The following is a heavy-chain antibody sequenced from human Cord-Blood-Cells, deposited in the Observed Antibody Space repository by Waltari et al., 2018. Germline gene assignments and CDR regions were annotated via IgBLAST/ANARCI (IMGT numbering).Heavy chain of an antibody. J-gene: IGHJ4*02. CDR1: GFTFSGSA. CDR3: TTRPPSVVGATDY. D-gene: IGHD1-26*01. CDR2: IRSKANRYAT. Sequence: EVQLVESGGGLVQPGGSLNLSCASSGFTFSGSAMHWVRQPSGKGLEWVGRIRSKANRYATAYAASVKGMFTISRDDSKTTAYLQMNSLKTEDTAVYYCTTRPPSVVGATDYWGQGTLVTVSS. V-gene: IGHV3-73*01.